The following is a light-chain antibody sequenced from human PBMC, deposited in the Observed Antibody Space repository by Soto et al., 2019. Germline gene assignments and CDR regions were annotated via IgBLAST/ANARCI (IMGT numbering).Light chain of an antibody. J-gene: IGLJ1*01. Sequence: QSALTQPASVSGXXXXSXXXXXXGTSXXVGGYNYVSWYQQHPGKAPKLMIYDVSNRPSGVSNRFSGSKSGNTASLTISGLQAEDEADYYCSSYTSSSTLVFGTGTKLTVL. CDR1: SXXVGGYNY. CDR3: SSYTSSSTLV. V-gene: IGLV2-14*01. CDR2: DVS.